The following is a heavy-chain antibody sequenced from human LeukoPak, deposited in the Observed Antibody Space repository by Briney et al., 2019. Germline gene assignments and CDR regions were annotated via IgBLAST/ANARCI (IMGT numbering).Heavy chain of an antibody. CDR3: AKTYSNYYYYYMDV. Sequence: GGSLRLSCAASGFIFDDYAMHWVRQVPGKSLEWVSGISWNSVDIGYVDSVKGRFTISRDNAKNSLYLQMNSLRVEVTALYYCAKTYSNYYYYYMDVWGKGTTVTVSS. D-gene: IGHD4-11*01. J-gene: IGHJ6*03. CDR2: ISWNSVDI. V-gene: IGHV3-9*01. CDR1: GFIFDDYA.